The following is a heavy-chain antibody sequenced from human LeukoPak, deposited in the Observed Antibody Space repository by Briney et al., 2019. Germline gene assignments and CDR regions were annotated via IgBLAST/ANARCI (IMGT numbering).Heavy chain of an antibody. Sequence: GGSLRLSCSASGFTLSPYWMHWVRQAPGKGLVWVSRINSDGSSTTYADSVKGRFTISRDNTKNTLYLQMNILRAEDTAVYYCARGFRAFDFWAQGTMVTVSS. CDR3: ARGFRAFDF. CDR1: GFTLSPYW. J-gene: IGHJ3*01. CDR2: INSDGSST. V-gene: IGHV3-74*01.